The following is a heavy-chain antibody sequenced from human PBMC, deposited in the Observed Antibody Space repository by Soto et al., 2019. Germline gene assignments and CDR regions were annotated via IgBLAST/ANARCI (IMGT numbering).Heavy chain of an antibody. Sequence: SVKVSCKASGGTFSSYAISWVRQAPGQGLEWMGGIIPIFGTANYAQKFQGRVTITADESTSTAYMELSSLRSEDTAVYYCARAQLFPAVRGYYYYYGMDVWGQGTTVTVSS. J-gene: IGHJ6*02. CDR1: GGTFSSYA. D-gene: IGHD6-13*01. CDR3: ARAQLFPAVRGYYYYYGMDV. V-gene: IGHV1-69*13. CDR2: IIPIFGTA.